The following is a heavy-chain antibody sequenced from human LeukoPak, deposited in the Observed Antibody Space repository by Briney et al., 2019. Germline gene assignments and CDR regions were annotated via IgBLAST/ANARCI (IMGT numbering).Heavy chain of an antibody. V-gene: IGHV4-4*07. D-gene: IGHD1-26*01. Sequence: SETLSLTCTVSSGSINSYSWGWVRQPPGKGLEWIGRIYTTGTTHCNPSLKSRVTMSVDTSTNQFSLNLRSMTAADTAVYYCGRQGYTASHYFLDFWSQGTLVAVS. CDR1: SGSINSYS. CDR2: IYTTGTT. J-gene: IGHJ4*02. CDR3: GRQGYTASHYFLDF.